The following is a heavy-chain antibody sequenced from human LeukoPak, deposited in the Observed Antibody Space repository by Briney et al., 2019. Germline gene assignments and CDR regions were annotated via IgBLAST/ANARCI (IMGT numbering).Heavy chain of an antibody. D-gene: IGHD3-16*01. CDR3: ARDPHYGALDY. Sequence: GGSLRLSCAASGLIFNNQWMSWVRQAPGKGLEWVADLNPDGGSQYYVDSVKGRFTISRDNAKGSLYLQMDTLRVDDTAVYYCARDPHYGALDYWGQGTLVTVSS. V-gene: IGHV3-7*01. CDR2: LNPDGGSQ. CDR1: GLIFNNQW. J-gene: IGHJ4*02.